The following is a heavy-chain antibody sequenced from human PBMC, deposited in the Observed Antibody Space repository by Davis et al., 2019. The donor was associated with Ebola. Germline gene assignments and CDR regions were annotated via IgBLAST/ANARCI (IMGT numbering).Heavy chain of an antibody. D-gene: IGHD2-8*02. CDR3: ARDLVLYYYGMDV. CDR2: IYYSGST. Sequence: GSLRLSCAASGFTFSSYAMSWVRQPPGKGLEWIGYIYYSGSTNYNPSLKSRVTISVDTSKNQFSLKLSSVTAADTAVYYCARDLVLYYYGMDVWGQGTTVTVSS. J-gene: IGHJ6*02. CDR1: GFTFSSYA. V-gene: IGHV4-59*01.